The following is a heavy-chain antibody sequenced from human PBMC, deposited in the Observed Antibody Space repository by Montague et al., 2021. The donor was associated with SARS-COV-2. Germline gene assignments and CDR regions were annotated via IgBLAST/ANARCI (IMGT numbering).Heavy chain of an antibody. CDR1: GVSFSDHF. V-gene: IGHV4-34*01. CDR3: ARVNYGEVDY. J-gene: IGHJ4*02. Sequence: SETLSLTCAVYGVSFSDHFWCWIRQPPGKGLEWIGEINHSGRTTXSPSLRFRVSMSIDTSKNQFSLHLRSLTAADAAVYYCARVNYGEVDYWGPGTQVTVSS. D-gene: IGHD4-17*01. CDR2: INHSGRT.